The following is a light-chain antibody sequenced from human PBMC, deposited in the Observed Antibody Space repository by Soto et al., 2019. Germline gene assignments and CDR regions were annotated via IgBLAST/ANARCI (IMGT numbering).Light chain of an antibody. CDR1: QSISRW. V-gene: IGKV1-5*03. CDR3: QQRNTWPPIT. J-gene: IGKJ5*01. Sequence: DIPITQSPSTLSASVGDRVTLTCRASQSISRWLAWYQQKPGKAPKLLIYKASTLKSGVPSRFSGSGSGTEFTLTISSLEPEDFALYYCQQRNTWPPITFGQGTRLEI. CDR2: KAS.